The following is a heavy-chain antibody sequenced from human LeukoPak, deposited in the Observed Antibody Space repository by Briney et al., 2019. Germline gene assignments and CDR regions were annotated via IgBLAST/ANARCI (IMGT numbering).Heavy chain of an antibody. CDR3: ARQGGTNYWFDP. V-gene: IGHV4-39*01. D-gene: IGHD1-26*01. CDR1: GGSFSSYY. Sequence: SETLSLTCAVYGGSFSSYYWGWIRQPPGKGLEWIGCIYYTGSTYYNPSLKSRVTISVDTSKNHFSLKLSSVTAADTAMYYCARQGGTNYWFDPWGQGTLVTVSS. CDR2: IYYTGST. J-gene: IGHJ5*02.